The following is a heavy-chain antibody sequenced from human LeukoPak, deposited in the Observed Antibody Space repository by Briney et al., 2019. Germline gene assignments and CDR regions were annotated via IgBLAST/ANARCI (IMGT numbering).Heavy chain of an antibody. Sequence: VASVKVSCKASGYTFTSHDINWVRQATGQGLEWMGWMNPNSGYTGYEQKFQGRVTMTRDTSTSTAYMELSSLRSEDTAVYYCARDLTGQPRPYNWFDPWGQGTLVTVSS. V-gene: IGHV1-8*01. D-gene: IGHD2-8*02. J-gene: IGHJ5*02. CDR1: GYTFTSHD. CDR2: MNPNSGYT. CDR3: ARDLTGQPRPYNWFDP.